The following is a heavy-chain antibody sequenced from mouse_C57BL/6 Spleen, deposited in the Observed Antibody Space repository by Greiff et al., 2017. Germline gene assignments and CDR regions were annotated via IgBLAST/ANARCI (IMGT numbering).Heavy chain of an antibody. CDR1: GYSFTSYY. D-gene: IGHD1-1*01. J-gene: IGHJ2*01. CDR3: ARSPLITTVVARGYFDY. CDR2: IYPGSGNT. Sequence: QVQLQQSGPELVKPGASVKISCKASGYSFTSYYIHWVKQRPGQGLEWIGWIYPGSGNTKYNEKFKGKATLTADTSSSTAYMQLSSLTSEDSAVYYCARSPLITTVVARGYFDYGGQGTTLTVSS. V-gene: IGHV1-66*01.